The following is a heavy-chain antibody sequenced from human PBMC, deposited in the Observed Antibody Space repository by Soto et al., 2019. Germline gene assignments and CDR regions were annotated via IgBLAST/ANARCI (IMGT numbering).Heavy chain of an antibody. CDR1: GFTFSDYE. CDR3: ARGGLTKSYYYYYFVDV. CDR2: IGSSGRPI. D-gene: IGHD2-15*01. Sequence: PGGSLRLSCAASGFTFSDYEINWVRQAPGKGLEWVSYIGSSGRPIYYADSVKGRFTISRDNAKNSVHLQMNSLRAEDTAVYYCARGGLTKSYYYYYFVDVWGQGTTVTVSS. J-gene: IGHJ6*02. V-gene: IGHV3-48*03.